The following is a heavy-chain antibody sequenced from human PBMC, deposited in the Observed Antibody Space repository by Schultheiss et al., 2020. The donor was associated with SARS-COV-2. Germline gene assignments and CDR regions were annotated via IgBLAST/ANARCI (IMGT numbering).Heavy chain of an antibody. V-gene: IGHV4-38-2*02. CDR2: IYHSGNT. CDR3: ARGTRGDGYHLNYYYYGMDV. Sequence: GSLRLSCTVSGYSISSGYYWGWIRQPPGKGLEWIGSIYHSGNTYYNPSLKSRVTISVDTSKDQFSLKLSSVTAADTAVYYCARGTRGDGYHLNYYYYGMDVWGQGTTVTVSS. D-gene: IGHD5-24*01. J-gene: IGHJ6*02. CDR1: GYSISSGYY.